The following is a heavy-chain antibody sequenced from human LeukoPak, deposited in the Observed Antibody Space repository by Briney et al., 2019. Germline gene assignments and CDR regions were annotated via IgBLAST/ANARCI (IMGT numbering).Heavy chain of an antibody. J-gene: IGHJ6*02. Sequence: PGGSLRLSCAASGFTFSSYAMHWVRQAPGKGLEWVAVISYDGSNKYYADSVKGRFTISRDNSKNTLYLQMNSLRAEDTAVYYCARDLGPFDYSRYYYYGMDVWGQGTTVTVSS. CDR3: ARDLGPFDYSRYYYYGMDV. V-gene: IGHV3-30*04. CDR1: GFTFSSYA. CDR2: ISYDGSNK. D-gene: IGHD3-10*01.